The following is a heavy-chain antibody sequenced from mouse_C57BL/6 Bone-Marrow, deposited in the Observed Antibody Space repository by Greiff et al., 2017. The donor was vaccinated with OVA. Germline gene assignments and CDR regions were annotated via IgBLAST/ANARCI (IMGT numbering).Heavy chain of an antibody. CDR2: ISYDGSN. D-gene: IGHD1-1*01. CDR1: GYSITSGYY. Sequence: DVQLQESGPGLVKPSQSLSLTCSVTGYSITSGYYWNWIRQFPGNKLEWMGYISYDGSNNYNPSLKNRISITRDTSKNQFFLKLNSVTTEDTATYYCARDPIYYYGGSYYFDYWGQGTTLTVSS. V-gene: IGHV3-6*01. CDR3: ARDPIYYYGGSYYFDY. J-gene: IGHJ2*01.